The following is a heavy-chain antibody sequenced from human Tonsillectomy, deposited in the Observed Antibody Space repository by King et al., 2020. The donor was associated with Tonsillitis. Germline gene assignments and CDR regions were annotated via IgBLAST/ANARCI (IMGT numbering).Heavy chain of an antibody. D-gene: IGHD4/OR15-4a*01. J-gene: IGHJ4*02. CDR3: VRGPNYGDRSDYFDL. CDR2: IKQDGSET. Sequence: VQLVESGGGLVQPGGSLRLSCGASGFTFSANWMGWVRQAPGGGLERVANIKQDGSETYNVDSVKGRFTISRDNAKNSQFLQMNSLRVEDTAVYYCVRGPNYGDRSDYFDLWGQGTLVTVSS. CDR1: GFTFSANW. V-gene: IGHV3-7*04.